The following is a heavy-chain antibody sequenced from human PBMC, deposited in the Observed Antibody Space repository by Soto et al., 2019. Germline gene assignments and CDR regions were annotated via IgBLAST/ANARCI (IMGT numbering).Heavy chain of an antibody. CDR1: GGTFSSYA. Sequence: GASVKVSCKASGGTFSSYAISWVRQAPGQGLEWMGGIIPIFGTANYAQKFQGRVTITADKSTSTAYMELSSLRSEDTAVYYCARGGGSSGYGDYYYYYGMDVWGQGTTVTVSS. D-gene: IGHD3-22*01. CDR2: IIPIFGTA. V-gene: IGHV1-69*06. CDR3: ARGGGSSGYGDYYYYYGMDV. J-gene: IGHJ6*02.